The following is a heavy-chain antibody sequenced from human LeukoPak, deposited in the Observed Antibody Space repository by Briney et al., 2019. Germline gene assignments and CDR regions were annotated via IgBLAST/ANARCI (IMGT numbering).Heavy chain of an antibody. J-gene: IGHJ4*02. V-gene: IGHV3-21*01. CDR1: GFTVSSNY. CDR3: ARDNYYYDSSGYYHFDY. CDR2: ISSSSSYI. D-gene: IGHD3-22*01. Sequence: GGSLRLSCEASGFTVSSNYMSWVRQAPGKGLEWVSSISSSSSYIYYADSVKGRFTISRDNAKNSLYLQMNSLRAEDTAVYYCARDNYYYDSSGYYHFDYWGQGTLVTVSS.